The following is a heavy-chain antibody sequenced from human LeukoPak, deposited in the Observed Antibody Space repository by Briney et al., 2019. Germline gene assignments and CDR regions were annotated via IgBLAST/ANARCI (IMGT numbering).Heavy chain of an antibody. J-gene: IGHJ3*02. CDR2: IYYSGST. Sequence: SETLSLTCTVAGGSTSSYYWSWIRPPPGKGLEWIGYIYYSGSTTYNPSPKSRVTISVDTSKTQFYLKLSSVTAADTAVYYCARDWGDDAFDIWGQGTMVTVSS. CDR3: ARDWGDDAFDI. D-gene: IGHD3-16*01. CDR1: GGSTSSYY. V-gene: IGHV4-59*12.